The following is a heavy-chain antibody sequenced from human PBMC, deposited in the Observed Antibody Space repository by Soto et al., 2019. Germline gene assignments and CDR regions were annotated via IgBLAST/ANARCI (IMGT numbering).Heavy chain of an antibody. D-gene: IGHD2-15*01. V-gene: IGHV3-11*06. Sequence: VASLRPSCAPSGFTFSDYYMSWIREAPGKGLEWVSYISSSYTNYADSVKGRFTISRDNAKNSLYLQMSSLRAEDTAVYYCARDVVVAVTASGMDVWGQGTTVTVSS. CDR1: GFTFSDYY. CDR3: ARDVVVAVTASGMDV. J-gene: IGHJ6*02. CDR2: ISSSYT.